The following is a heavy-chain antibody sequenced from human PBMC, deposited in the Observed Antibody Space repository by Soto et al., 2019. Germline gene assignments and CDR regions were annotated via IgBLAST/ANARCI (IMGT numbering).Heavy chain of an antibody. D-gene: IGHD1-1*01. CDR1: GGSIRSYY. CDR2: IYTSGTT. J-gene: IGHJ6*02. V-gene: IGHV4-4*07. CDR3: AKALDGIDDYFYAMGV. Sequence: SETLSLTCTVSGGSIRSYYWSWIRQPAGKPLEWIGRIYTSGTTNYNPSLKSRVTILVDTSKNQFSLKLSSVTAADTAVYYCAKALDGIDDYFYAMGVWGQGTTVTVSS.